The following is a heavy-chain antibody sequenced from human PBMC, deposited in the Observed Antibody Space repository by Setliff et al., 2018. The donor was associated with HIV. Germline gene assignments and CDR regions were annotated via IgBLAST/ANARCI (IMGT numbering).Heavy chain of an antibody. Sequence: SETLSLTCTVSGGSISSRSYYWGWIRQPPGKGLEWIGSIYHSGSTYYNPSLKSRVTISVDTSKNQFSLKLSSVTAADTAVYYCASLFYYNRIDYWGQGTLVTVSS. J-gene: IGHJ4*02. V-gene: IGHV4-39*07. D-gene: IGHD2-21*01. CDR2: IYHSGST. CDR1: GGSISSRSYY. CDR3: ASLFYYNRIDY.